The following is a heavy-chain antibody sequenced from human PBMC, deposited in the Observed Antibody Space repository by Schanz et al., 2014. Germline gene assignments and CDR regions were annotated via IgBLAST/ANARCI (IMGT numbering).Heavy chain of an antibody. J-gene: IGHJ4*02. Sequence: QIQLVKSGPEVKNPGATVKASGKAPGYIFINSVISWVRQAPGKGLEWMGWISVYNHNKEYDQKFQGRVTMTTDTSTSTAYMALTDLRSDDTAVYYCARDRRFFDRDDLYYFDSWGQGTLVTVSS. CDR2: ISVYNHNK. CDR3: ARDRRFFDRDDLYYFDS. CDR1: GYIFINSV. D-gene: IGHD3-3*01. V-gene: IGHV1-18*01.